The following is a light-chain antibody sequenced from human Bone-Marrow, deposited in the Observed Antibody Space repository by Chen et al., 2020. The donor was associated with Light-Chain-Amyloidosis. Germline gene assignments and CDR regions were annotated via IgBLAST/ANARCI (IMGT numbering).Light chain of an antibody. CDR1: QTISSNS. CDR3: QQYGTSPLT. V-gene: IGKV3-20*01. Sequence: EIVLMQSPGTLSLSPGEGANLSCRSSQTISSNSLNWYQQKFGRAPRLLIYGSSSRAAGIPDRYTGSGSGTDFTLTINRLEPEDFAMYYCQQYGTSPLTFGGGTKVEIK. J-gene: IGKJ4*01. CDR2: GSS.